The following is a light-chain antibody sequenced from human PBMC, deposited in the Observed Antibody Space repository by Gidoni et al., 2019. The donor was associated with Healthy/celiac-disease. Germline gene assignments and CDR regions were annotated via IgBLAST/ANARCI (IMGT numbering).Light chain of an antibody. CDR1: QSISNY. J-gene: IGKJ3*01. CDR2: AAS. Sequence: DIQMTQSPSSLSASVGDRVTITCRASQSISNYLNWYQQKPGKAPKLLIYAASSLQSGVPSRFSGSGSGTDFTLTISSLQPEDFATYYCQQSYSTPFXXXPGTKVDIK. V-gene: IGKV1-39*01. CDR3: QQSYSTPFX.